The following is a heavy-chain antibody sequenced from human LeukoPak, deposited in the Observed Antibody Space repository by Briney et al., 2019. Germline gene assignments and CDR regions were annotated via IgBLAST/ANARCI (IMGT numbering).Heavy chain of an antibody. Sequence: GGSLRLSCAAAGFTFDDYAMHWVRQAPGKGLEWVSGISGSGGSTYYADSVEGRFTISRDNSKNTLYLQMNSLRAEDTAVYYCARSGSFSPTYYFDYWGQGTLVTVSS. CDR2: ISGSGGST. CDR1: GFTFDDYA. CDR3: ARSGSFSPTYYFDY. D-gene: IGHD1-26*01. V-gene: IGHV3-23*01. J-gene: IGHJ4*02.